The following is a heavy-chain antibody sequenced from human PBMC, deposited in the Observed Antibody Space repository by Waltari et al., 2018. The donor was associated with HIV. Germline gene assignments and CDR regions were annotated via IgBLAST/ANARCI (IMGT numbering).Heavy chain of an antibody. V-gene: IGHV4-38-2*02. CDR3: ARVAYYYDSSGYFNWFDP. Sequence: QVQLQESGPGLVKPSETLSLTCTVSGYSISSGYYWGWIRQPPGKGLEWIGSIYHSGTTYYNPALSSRVTISVDTSKNQFSLKLSSVTAADTAVYYCARVAYYYDSSGYFNWFDPWGQGTLVTVSS. CDR2: IYHSGTT. CDR1: GYSISSGYY. J-gene: IGHJ5*02. D-gene: IGHD3-22*01.